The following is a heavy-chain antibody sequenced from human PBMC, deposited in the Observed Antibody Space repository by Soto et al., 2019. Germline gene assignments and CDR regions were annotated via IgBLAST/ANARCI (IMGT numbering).Heavy chain of an antibody. V-gene: IGHV1-69*13. CDR3: ASSPRGMIVVVSPFDY. Sequence: GASVKVSCEASGGTFSSYSISWVLQAPGQGLEWMGGIIPIFGTANYAQKFQGRVTITADESTSTAYMELSSLRSEDTAVYYCASSPRGMIVVVSPFDYWGQGTLVTVSS. CDR2: IIPIFGTA. J-gene: IGHJ4*02. D-gene: IGHD3-22*01. CDR1: GGTFSSYS.